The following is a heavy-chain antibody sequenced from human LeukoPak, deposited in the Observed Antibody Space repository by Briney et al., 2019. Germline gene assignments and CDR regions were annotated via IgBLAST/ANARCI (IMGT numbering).Heavy chain of an antibody. D-gene: IGHD3-22*01. CDR3: AKVLKPYDSTYYFDY. V-gene: IGHV3-23*01. CDR1: GFTFSSYA. CDR2: ISGSGGST. Sequence: GRSLRLSCAASGFTFSSYAMSWVRQAPGKGLEWVSAISGSGGSTYYADSVKGRFTISRDNSKNTLYLQMNSLRAEDTAVYYCAKVLKPYDSTYYFDYWGQGTLVTVSS. J-gene: IGHJ4*02.